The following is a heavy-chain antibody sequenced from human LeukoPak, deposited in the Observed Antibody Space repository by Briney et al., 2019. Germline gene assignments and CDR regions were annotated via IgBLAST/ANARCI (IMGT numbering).Heavy chain of an antibody. D-gene: IGHD3-10*01. J-gene: IGHJ4*02. Sequence: GGSLRLSCAASGFTVSNNYMSWVRQVPGKGLEWVSNISGSGGSTYYADSVKGRFTISRDNSKNTLYFQMNSLRAEDTAVYYCAKEWSYGGSDYWGQGTLLTVSS. V-gene: IGHV3-23*01. CDR1: GFTVSNNY. CDR2: ISGSGGST. CDR3: AKEWSYGGSDY.